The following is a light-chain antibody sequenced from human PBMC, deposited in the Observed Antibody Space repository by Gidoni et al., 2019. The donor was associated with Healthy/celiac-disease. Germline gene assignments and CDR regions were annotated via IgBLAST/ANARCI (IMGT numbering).Light chain of an antibody. CDR3: NSRDSSGNHHVV. V-gene: IGLV3-19*01. CDR1: SRRSYY. Sequence: SSELAQDTAVYVALEQTVRITFQVDSRRSYYASWYKQKQGQSPVLVIYVKTNRTSGIPDRFSVSSSGNTASLTITGAQAEDEADYYCNSRDSSGNHHVVFGGGTKLTVL. CDR2: VKT. J-gene: IGLJ2*01.